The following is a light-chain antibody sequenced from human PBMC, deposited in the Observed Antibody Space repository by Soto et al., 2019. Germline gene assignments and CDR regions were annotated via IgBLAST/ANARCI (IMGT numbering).Light chain of an antibody. CDR2: GAS. V-gene: IGKV3-15*01. CDR3: QQYGSSGT. Sequence: EIVMTQSPATLSVSPGERATLSCRASQSVRSDLVWYQQKPGQAPRLLIYGASTRATAIPARYSGSGSGTEFNLNIRSTQNANFAVYYCQQYGSSGTVGQVTKVDIK. J-gene: IGKJ1*01. CDR1: QSVRSD.